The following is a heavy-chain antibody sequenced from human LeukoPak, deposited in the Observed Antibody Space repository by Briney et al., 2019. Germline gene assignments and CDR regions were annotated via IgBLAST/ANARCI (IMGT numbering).Heavy chain of an antibody. D-gene: IGHD3-10*01. Sequence: GGSLKLSCEASGITFSGSAMHWVRQAPGKGLEWVGRIRRNRDNYATAYAASVKGRFTISRDDLKDTAYLQMSSLKTEDTAVYYCTRRFGVNSWRFDPWGQGTLVTVSS. CDR1: GITFSGSA. CDR2: IRRNRDNYAT. V-gene: IGHV3-73*01. CDR3: TRRFGVNSWRFDP. J-gene: IGHJ5*02.